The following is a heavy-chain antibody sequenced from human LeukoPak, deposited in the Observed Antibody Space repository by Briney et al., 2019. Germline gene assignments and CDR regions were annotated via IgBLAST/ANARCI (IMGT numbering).Heavy chain of an antibody. CDR3: AKDDSGRTDP. J-gene: IGHJ5*02. V-gene: IGHV3-33*06. Sequence: GGSLRLSCAASGFTFSSYGMHWVRQAPGKGLEWVAVIWYDGSNKYYADSVKGRFTISRDNSKSTLFLQMNSLRVEDTAVYYCAKDDSGRTDPWGQGTLVTVSS. CDR1: GFTFSSYG. CDR2: IWYDGSNK. D-gene: IGHD3-10*01.